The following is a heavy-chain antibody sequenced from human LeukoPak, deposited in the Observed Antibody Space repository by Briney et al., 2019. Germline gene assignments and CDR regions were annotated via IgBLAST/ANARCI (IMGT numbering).Heavy chain of an antibody. J-gene: IGHJ4*02. CDR1: GGSISNGSYY. D-gene: IGHD2-15*01. V-gene: IGHV4-61*02. Sequence: SQTLSLTCTVSGGSISNGSYYWSWIRQPAGKGLEWIGRIYTSGSTNYNPSLKSRVTISVDTSKNQFSLKLSSVTAADTAVYYCAREAVGWDYFDYWGQGTLVTVSS. CDR3: AREAVGWDYFDY. CDR2: IYTSGST.